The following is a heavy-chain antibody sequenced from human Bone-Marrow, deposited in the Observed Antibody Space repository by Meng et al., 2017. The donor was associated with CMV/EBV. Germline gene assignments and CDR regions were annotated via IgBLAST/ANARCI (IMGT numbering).Heavy chain of an antibody. Sequence: GGSLRLSCAASGFTFSSYGLHWVRQAPGKGLEWVAFIRYDGSNKYYADSVKGRFTISRDNSKNTLYLQMNSLRAEDTAVYYCAGASVIALFYWGQGTLVTVSS. J-gene: IGHJ4*02. CDR2: IRYDGSNK. V-gene: IGHV3-30*02. D-gene: IGHD2-21*01. CDR3: AGASVIALFY. CDR1: GFTFSSYG.